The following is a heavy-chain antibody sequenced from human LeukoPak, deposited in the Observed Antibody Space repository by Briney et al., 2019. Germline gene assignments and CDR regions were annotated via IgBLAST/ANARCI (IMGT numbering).Heavy chain of an antibody. CDR1: GFTFSSYG. CDR3: AKGGGYEAQYCYYYLDV. D-gene: IGHD5-12*01. Sequence: GGSLRLSCAASGFTFSSYGMSWVRQAPGKGLEWVSAISGSGGSTYYADSVKGRFTVSRDNSKNTLYLQMKSLRAEDTAVYYCAKGGGYEAQYCYYYLDVWGKGTTVTISS. J-gene: IGHJ6*03. V-gene: IGHV3-23*01. CDR2: ISGSGGST.